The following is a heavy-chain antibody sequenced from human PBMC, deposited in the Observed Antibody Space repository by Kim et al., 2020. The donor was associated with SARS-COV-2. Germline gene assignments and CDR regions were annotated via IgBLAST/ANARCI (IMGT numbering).Heavy chain of an antibody. CDR3: AALEAG. Sequence: GGSLRLSCAASGFTFSSYGMHWVRQAPGKGLEWVAVISYDGSNKYYADSVKGRFTISRDNSKNTLYLQMNGLRAEDTAVYYCAALEAGWGQGTLVTVSS. CDR1: GFTFSSYG. V-gene: IGHV3-30*03. J-gene: IGHJ4*02. CDR2: ISYDGSNK.